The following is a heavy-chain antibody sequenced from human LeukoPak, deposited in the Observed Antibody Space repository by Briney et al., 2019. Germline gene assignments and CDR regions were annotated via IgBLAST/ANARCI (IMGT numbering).Heavy chain of an antibody. J-gene: IGHJ4*02. CDR1: GGSISSYY. V-gene: IGHV4-4*07. CDR3: AGDGCPLRPSSGGSCYSTD. CDR2: IYTSGST. Sequence: SETLSLTCTVSGGSISSYYWSWIRQPAGKGLEWIGRIYTSGSTNYNPSLKSRVTMSVDTSKNQFSLKLSSVTVADTAVYYCAGDGCPLRPSSGGSCYSTDWGQGTLVTVSS. D-gene: IGHD2-15*01.